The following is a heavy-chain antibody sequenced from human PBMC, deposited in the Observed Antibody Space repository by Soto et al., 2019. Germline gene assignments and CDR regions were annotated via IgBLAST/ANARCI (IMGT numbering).Heavy chain of an antibody. CDR3: SISNSYGRGDF. CDR2: IIPVFGTT. V-gene: IGHV1-69*01. Sequence: QVQLVQSGAEVTKPGSSVRVSCKASGGTLNSYTISWLRQAPGQGLEWMGGIIPVFGTTDYAQKFQGRVTITADQSTVTAYLDLFSLRSEDTAIYYCSISNSYGRGDFWGQGTLVTVSS. J-gene: IGHJ4*02. CDR1: GGTLNSYT. D-gene: IGHD4-17*01.